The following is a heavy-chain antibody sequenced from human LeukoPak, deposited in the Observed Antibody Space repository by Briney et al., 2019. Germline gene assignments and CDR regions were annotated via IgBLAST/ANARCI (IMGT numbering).Heavy chain of an antibody. CDR1: GYTFTGYY. Sequence: DSVKVSCKASGYTFTGYYMHWVRQAPGQGIEWMGWINPNSGGTNYAQKFQGRVTMTRDTSISTAYMELSRLRSDDTAMYYCAREWSRGTLDYWGQRTLVTVSS. D-gene: IGHD2-8*01. CDR3: AREWSRGTLDY. CDR2: INPNSGGT. J-gene: IGHJ4*02. V-gene: IGHV1-2*02.